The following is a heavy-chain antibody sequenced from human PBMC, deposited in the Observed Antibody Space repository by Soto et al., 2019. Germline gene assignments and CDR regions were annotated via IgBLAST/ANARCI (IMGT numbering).Heavy chain of an antibody. Sequence: GGSVRLSCSASGFTFSSYGMHRFRQAPGKGLEWVAVIWYDGSNKYYADSVKGRFTISRDNSKNTLYLQMNSLRAEDTAVYYCARGKPAMKDYSYYYMDIWGNGTTVTVSS. CDR1: GFTFSSYG. V-gene: IGHV3-33*01. D-gene: IGHD2-2*01. J-gene: IGHJ6*03. CDR3: ARGKPAMKDYSYYYMDI. CDR2: IWYDGSNK.